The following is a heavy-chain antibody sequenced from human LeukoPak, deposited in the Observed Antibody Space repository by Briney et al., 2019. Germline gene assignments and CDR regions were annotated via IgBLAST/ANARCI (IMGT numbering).Heavy chain of an antibody. D-gene: IGHD6-13*01. V-gene: IGHV3-21*01. CDR2: ISSSSSYI. Sequence: GGSLRLSCAASGFTFSSYSMNWVRQAPGKGLEWVSSISSSSSYIYYADSVKGRFTISRDNAKSSLYLQMNSLRAEDTAVYYCAREGAAAAGASFDYWGQGTLSPSPQ. CDR1: GFTFSSYS. CDR3: AREGAAAAGASFDY. J-gene: IGHJ4*02.